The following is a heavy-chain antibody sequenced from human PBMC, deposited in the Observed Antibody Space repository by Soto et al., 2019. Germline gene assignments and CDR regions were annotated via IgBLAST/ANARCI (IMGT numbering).Heavy chain of an antibody. Sequence: QVQLQQWGAGLVKPSETLSLSCAVYGQSFSGHSWAWIRQPPGTGLEWIGEINESGSTYYNPSLKSRVTISTDTSKTQFSLKLSSVSAADTAAYFCARGSGIVALPGELEDVKYDYWGQGTLVNVSS. J-gene: IGHJ4*02. CDR1: GQSFSGHS. CDR3: ARGSGIVALPGELEDVKYDY. D-gene: IGHD1-1*01. V-gene: IGHV4-34*01. CDR2: INESGST.